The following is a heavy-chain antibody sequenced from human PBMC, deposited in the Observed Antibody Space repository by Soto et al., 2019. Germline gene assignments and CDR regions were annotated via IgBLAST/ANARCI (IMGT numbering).Heavy chain of an antibody. CDR2: ISSSSSYI. J-gene: IGHJ3*02. D-gene: IGHD5-12*01. CDR3: ARDYDRGDSGYDFDAFDI. CDR1: GFTFSSYS. V-gene: IGHV3-21*01. Sequence: GGSLRLSCAASGFTFSSYSMNWVRQAPGKGLEWVSSISSSSSYIYYADSVKGRFTISRDNAKNSLYLQMNSLRAEDTAVYYCARDYDRGDSGYDFDAFDILGQGTMVTVSS.